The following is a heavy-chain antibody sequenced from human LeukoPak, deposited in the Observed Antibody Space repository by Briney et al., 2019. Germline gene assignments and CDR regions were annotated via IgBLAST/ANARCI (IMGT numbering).Heavy chain of an antibody. CDR2: ISAYNGNT. J-gene: IGHJ5*02. D-gene: IGHD4-17*01. CDR3: ARGVYGDYVLDWFDP. V-gene: IGHV1-18*01. Sequence: ASVKVSCKASGYTFTSYGISWVRQAPGQGLEWMGWISAYNGNTNYAQKLQGRVTMTTDTSTSTAYMELRSLRSDDTAVYYCARGVYGDYVLDWFDPWGQGTLVTVSS. CDR1: GYTFTSYG.